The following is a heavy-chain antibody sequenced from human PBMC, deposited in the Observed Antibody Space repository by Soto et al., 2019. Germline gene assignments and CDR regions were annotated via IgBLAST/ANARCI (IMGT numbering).Heavy chain of an antibody. D-gene: IGHD1-7*01. Sequence: LSLTCAVSGGSFTSNNWWTWVRQPPGQGLEWIGEIYRTGSTNYNPSLKSRVTISLDKSENQFSLKVTSLTAADTTVYYCASRDPGTSVDYWGQGTLVTVSS. V-gene: IGHV4-4*02. J-gene: IGHJ4*02. CDR3: ASRDPGTSVDY. CDR2: IYRTGST. CDR1: GGSFTSNNW.